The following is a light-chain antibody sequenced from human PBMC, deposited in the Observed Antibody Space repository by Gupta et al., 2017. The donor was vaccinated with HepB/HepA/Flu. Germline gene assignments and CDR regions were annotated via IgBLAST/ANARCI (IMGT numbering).Light chain of an antibody. V-gene: IGLV1-44*01. CDR2: DNN. Sequence: QSVLTQPASASGTPAYTVTISCSGSSANIGSKTVSWYQQVPATATKRLIFDNNQQPSGVYDRFSCCTTGNYASPLTSGLQSDDEADDYCGKSDARIIVYVLGGGTKVTVL. CDR1: SANIGSKT. CDR3: GKSDARIIVYV. J-gene: IGLJ1*01.